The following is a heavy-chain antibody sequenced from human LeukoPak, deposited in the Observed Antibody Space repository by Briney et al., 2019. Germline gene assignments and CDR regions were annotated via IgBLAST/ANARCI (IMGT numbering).Heavy chain of an antibody. CDR3: ARGGPYYDSSRANDLNY. CDR1: GFTFSSYS. J-gene: IGHJ4*02. CDR2: ISSSSSYI. Sequence: GGSLRLSCAASGFTFSSYSMNWVRQAPGKGLEWVSSISSSSSYIYYADSVKGRFTISRDNAKNSLYLQMNSLRAEDTAVYYCARGGPYYDSSRANDLNYWGQGTLVTVSS. D-gene: IGHD3-22*01. V-gene: IGHV3-21*01.